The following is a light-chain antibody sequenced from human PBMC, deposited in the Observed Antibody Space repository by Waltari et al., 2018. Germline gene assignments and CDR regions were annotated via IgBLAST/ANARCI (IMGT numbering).Light chain of an antibody. Sequence: QSALTQPASVSGSPGQSVTIFCAGTSNDVGGYNSVSWYQEHPGQAPRVIIYDVSDRPSGVSDRFSGSKSGNTASLTISGLQAEDEADYYCSSQSSNDAVLVGGGTKLTVL. J-gene: IGLJ2*01. CDR1: SNDVGGYNS. CDR3: SSQSSNDAVL. V-gene: IGLV2-14*01. CDR2: DVS.